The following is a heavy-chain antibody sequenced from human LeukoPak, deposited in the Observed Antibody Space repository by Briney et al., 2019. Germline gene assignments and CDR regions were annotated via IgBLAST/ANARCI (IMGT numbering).Heavy chain of an antibody. V-gene: IGHV4-59*01. CDR2: IYYSGST. D-gene: IGHD6-13*01. CDR3: ARTGYAAAAPPDY. CDR1: GGSISSYY. Sequence: SETLSLTCTVSGGSISSYYWSWIRHPPGKGLEWIGYIYYSGSTNYNPSLKSRVTISADTSKNQFSLKLSSVTAADTAVYYCARTGYAAAAPPDYWGQGTLVTVSS. J-gene: IGHJ4*02.